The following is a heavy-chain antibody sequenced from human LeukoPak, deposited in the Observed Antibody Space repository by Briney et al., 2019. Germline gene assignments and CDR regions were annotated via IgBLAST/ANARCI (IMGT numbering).Heavy chain of an antibody. J-gene: IGHJ4*02. D-gene: IGHD6-25*01. CDR3: SRSDTVPGAKYYFDR. CDR1: GFTVGDYA. CDR2: IRSRAYGRTT. Sequence: GGSLRLSCTISGFTVGDYAITWVRQAPGKGLEWVGLIRSRAYGRTTEYAASVKGRFTISRDDSNGIAYLQMSGLQTGDPAVYYCSRSDTVPGAKYYFDRWGQGTLVTVSS. V-gene: IGHV3-49*04.